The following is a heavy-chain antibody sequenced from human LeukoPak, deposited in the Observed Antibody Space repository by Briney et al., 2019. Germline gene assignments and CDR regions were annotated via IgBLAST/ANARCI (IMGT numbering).Heavy chain of an antibody. Sequence: SETLSLTCTVSGYSISSGYYWGWIRQPPGKGLEWIGSIYHSGSTYYNPSLKSRVTISVDTSKNQFSLKLSSVTAADTAVYHCARVLLWGWFDPWGQGTLVTVSS. V-gene: IGHV4-38-2*02. CDR1: GYSISSGYY. CDR3: ARVLLWGWFDP. CDR2: IYHSGST. J-gene: IGHJ5*02. D-gene: IGHD7-27*01.